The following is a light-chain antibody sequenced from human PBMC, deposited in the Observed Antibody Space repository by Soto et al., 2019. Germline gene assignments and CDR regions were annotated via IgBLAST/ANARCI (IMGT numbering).Light chain of an antibody. J-gene: IGLJ2*01. V-gene: IGLV3-21*02. Sequence: SYELTQPPSVSVAPGQTAGITCGGNNIGSKSVHWYQQKPGQAPVLVVYDDSDRPSGIPERFSGSNSGNTATLTISRVEAGDEADYYCQVWDSSSDLVVFGGGTKLTVL. CDR2: DDS. CDR3: QVWDSSSDLVV. CDR1: NIGSKS.